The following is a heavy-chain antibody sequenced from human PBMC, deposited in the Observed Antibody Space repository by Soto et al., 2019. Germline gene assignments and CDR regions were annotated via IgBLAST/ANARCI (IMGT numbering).Heavy chain of an antibody. CDR1: GDGVSSNTAT. CDR3: ARPEYSSSSYGMDV. Sequence: PSQTLSLTCAISGDGVSSNTATWNWIRQSPSRGLEWLGRTYHWSKWSTEYAVSVTSRMTINADTSKNQFSLQLNSVTPEDTAVYYCARPEYSSSSYGMDVWGQGTTVTVSS. J-gene: IGHJ6*02. V-gene: IGHV6-1*01. D-gene: IGHD6-6*01. CDR2: TYHWSKWST.